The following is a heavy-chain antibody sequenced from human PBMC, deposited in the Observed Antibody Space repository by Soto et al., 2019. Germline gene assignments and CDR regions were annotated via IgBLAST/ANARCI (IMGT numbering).Heavy chain of an antibody. CDR2: IYSSGTT. CDR3: ARLRNHYSMDA. J-gene: IGHJ6*03. V-gene: IGHV4-4*08. D-gene: IGHD4-17*01. CDR1: DGSISGLY. Sequence: QVQLQESGPGLVRPSETRSLTCSVSDGSISGLYWTWVRQPPGKGLEWIGWIYSSGTTNYNPSLKSRVTISVDTSKNEFSLKLSSVTAADPAIYYCARLRNHYSMDAWGIGTTVAVSS.